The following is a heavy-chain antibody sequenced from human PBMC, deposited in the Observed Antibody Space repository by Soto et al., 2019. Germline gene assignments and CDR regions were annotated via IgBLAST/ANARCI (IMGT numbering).Heavy chain of an antibody. J-gene: IGHJ4*02. CDR2: ISAYNGNT. Sequence: QVQLVQSGAEVKKPGASVKVSCKASGYTLTSYGISWVRQAPGQGLEWMGWISAYNGNTNYAQKLQGRVTMTTDTSTSTAYMELRSLRSDDTAVYYCARAPDIVLMVYATPVDYWGQGTLVTVSS. CDR3: ARAPDIVLMVYATPVDY. CDR1: GYTLTSYG. V-gene: IGHV1-18*01. D-gene: IGHD2-8*01.